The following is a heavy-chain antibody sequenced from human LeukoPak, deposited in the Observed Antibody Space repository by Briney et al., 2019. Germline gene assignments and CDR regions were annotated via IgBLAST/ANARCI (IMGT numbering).Heavy chain of an antibody. V-gene: IGHV5-51*01. CDR3: ARHEYRSGWYGIDY. D-gene: IGHD6-19*01. CDR2: IHPGGSAT. J-gene: IGHJ4*02. CDR1: GYSFTSYW. Sequence: GESLKISCKASGYSFTSYWIGWVRQLPGKGLEWMGIIHPGGSATRNNPSFPGQVTMSADKSISTAYLQWSSLKAADTAMYYCARHEYRSGWYGIDYWGQGTLVTVSS.